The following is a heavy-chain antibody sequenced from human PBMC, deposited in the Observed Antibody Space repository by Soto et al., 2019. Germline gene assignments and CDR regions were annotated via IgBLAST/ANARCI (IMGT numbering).Heavy chain of an antibody. Sequence: VGSLRVSCAASGFTFSSYAMHWVRQAPGKGLEWVGVISYDGINKYYADSVKGRFTISRDTAKNTLYLQLNSLRAEDTAVYYCARDLGLGELSNPFDYWGQGTLVTVSS. CDR3: ARDLGLGELSNPFDY. D-gene: IGHD3-16*02. CDR2: ISYDGINK. V-gene: IGHV3-30-3*01. CDR1: GFTFSSYA. J-gene: IGHJ4*02.